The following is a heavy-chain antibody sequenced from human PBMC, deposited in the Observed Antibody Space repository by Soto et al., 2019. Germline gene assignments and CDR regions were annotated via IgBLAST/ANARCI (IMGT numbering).Heavy chain of an antibody. CDR1: GGSISSYY. CDR2: IYYSGST. V-gene: IGHV4-59*05. D-gene: IGHD6-13*01. CDR3: AREIAAAGTGDWFDP. Sequence: SETLSLTCTVSGGSISSYYWSWIRQPAGKGLEWIGRIYYSGSTYYNPSLKSRVTISVDTSKNQFSLKLSSVTAADTAVYYCAREIAAAGTGDWFDPWGQGTLVTVSS. J-gene: IGHJ5*02.